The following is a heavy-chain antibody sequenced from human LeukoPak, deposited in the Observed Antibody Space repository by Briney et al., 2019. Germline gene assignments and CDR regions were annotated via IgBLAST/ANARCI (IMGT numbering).Heavy chain of an antibody. J-gene: IGHJ5*02. D-gene: IGHD3-10*01. CDR2: IKQDGSEK. CDR1: GFTFSSYW. CDR3: ARESLLWFGELWGGFDP. Sequence: PGGSLRLSCAASGFTFSSYWMSWVRQAPGKGLEWVANIKQDGSEKYYVDSVKGRFTISRDNAKNSLYLQMNSLRAEDTAVYYCARESLLWFGELWGGFDPWGQGTLATVSS. V-gene: IGHV3-7*03.